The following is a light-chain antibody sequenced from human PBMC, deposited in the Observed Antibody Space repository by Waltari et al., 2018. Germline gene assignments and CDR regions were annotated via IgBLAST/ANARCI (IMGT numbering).Light chain of an antibody. CDR3: QQSYSTPLT. CDR2: AAS. V-gene: IGKV1-39*01. Sequence: DIQMTQSPSSLSASVGDRVAIACRASQTMTNNLNWYQQKPGKAPKLLIYAASSLQSGVPSRFSGSGSGTDFTLTISSLQPEDFATYYCQQSYSTPLTFGGGTKVEIK. J-gene: IGKJ4*01. CDR1: QTMTNN.